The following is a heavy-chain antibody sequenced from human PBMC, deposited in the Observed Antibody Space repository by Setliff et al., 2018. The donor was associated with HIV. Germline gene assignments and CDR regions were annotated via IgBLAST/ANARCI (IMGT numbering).Heavy chain of an antibody. D-gene: IGHD1-26*01. CDR3: ARHVTGAAYWNFFDY. CDR2: SYHTGST. J-gene: IGHJ4*02. Sequence: SETLSLTCAASGYSISSDYYWGWIRQPPGKGLEWIGSSYHTGSTYYNPSLKSRVTMSVDTSKNQFSLKVSSVTAADTAVYYCARHVTGAAYWNFFDYWGQGTLVTVSS. V-gene: IGHV4-38-2*01. CDR1: GYSISSDYY.